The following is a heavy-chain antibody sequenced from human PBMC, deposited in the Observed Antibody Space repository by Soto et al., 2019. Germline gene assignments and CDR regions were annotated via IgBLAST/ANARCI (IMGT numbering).Heavy chain of an antibody. CDR1: GFTFSSYA. D-gene: IGHD6-6*01. CDR3: AKGAQLDNYYYYGMDV. CDR2: ISGSGGST. J-gene: IGHJ6*02. V-gene: IGHV3-23*01. Sequence: GGSLRLSCAAYGFTFSSYAMSWVRQAPGKGLEWVSAISGSGGSTYYADSVKGRFTISRDNSKNTLYLQMNSLRAEDTAVYYCAKGAQLDNYYYYGMDVWGQGTTVTVSS.